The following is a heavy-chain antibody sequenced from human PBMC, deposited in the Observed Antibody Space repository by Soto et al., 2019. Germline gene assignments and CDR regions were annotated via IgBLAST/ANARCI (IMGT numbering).Heavy chain of an antibody. CDR2: ISGSGGST. D-gene: IGHD3-22*01. CDR3: AKGIVVVLDAFDI. J-gene: IGHJ3*02. Sequence: EVQLLESGGGLVQPGGSLRLSCAASGFTFSSYAMSWVRQAPGKGLEWVSAISGSGGSTYYADSVKGRFTISRDNSKNTMYLQMNSLRAEDTSVYYCAKGIVVVLDAFDIWGQGTMVTVSS. V-gene: IGHV3-23*01. CDR1: GFTFSSYA.